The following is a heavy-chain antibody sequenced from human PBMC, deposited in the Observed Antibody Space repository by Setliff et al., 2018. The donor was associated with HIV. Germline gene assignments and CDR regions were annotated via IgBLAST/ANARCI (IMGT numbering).Heavy chain of an antibody. D-gene: IGHD6-19*01. CDR1: GFTFSSYW. CDR2: INSDGSST. V-gene: IGHV3-74*01. J-gene: IGHJ6*03. Sequence: GGSLRLSCAASGFTFSSYWMHWVRQAPGKGLVWVSRINSDGSSTSYADSVKGRFTISRDNAKNTLYLQMNSLRAEDTAVYYCARDPGYSSGRYGLYYYYYMDVWGKGTTVTVSS. CDR3: ARDPGYSSGRYGLYYYYYMDV.